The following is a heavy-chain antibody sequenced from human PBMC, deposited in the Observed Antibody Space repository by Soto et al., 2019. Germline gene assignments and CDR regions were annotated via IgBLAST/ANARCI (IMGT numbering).Heavy chain of an antibody. D-gene: IGHD1-26*01. V-gene: IGHV5-51*01. Sequence: SGESLKISCKGSGYSFTSYGIGWVRQMPGKGLEWMGIIYPGDSDTRYSPSFQGQVTISADKSISTAYLQWSSLKASDTAMYYCARNGGSYNEYYYYYGMDVWGQGTTVTVSS. J-gene: IGHJ6*02. CDR2: IYPGDSDT. CDR3: ARNGGSYNEYYYYYGMDV. CDR1: GYSFTSYG.